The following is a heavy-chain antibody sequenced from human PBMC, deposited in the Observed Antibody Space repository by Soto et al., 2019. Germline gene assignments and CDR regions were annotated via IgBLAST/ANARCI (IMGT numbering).Heavy chain of an antibody. J-gene: IGHJ4*02. D-gene: IGHD3-3*01. V-gene: IGHV3-21*01. Sequence: GGSLRLSCAASGFTFSSYSMNWVRQAPGKGLEWVSSISSSSSYIYYADSVKGRFTISRDNAKNSLYLQMNSLRAEDTAVYYCARGSYYDFWSGYDYWGQGPLVTVSS. CDR2: ISSSSSYI. CDR1: GFTFSSYS. CDR3: ARGSYYDFWSGYDY.